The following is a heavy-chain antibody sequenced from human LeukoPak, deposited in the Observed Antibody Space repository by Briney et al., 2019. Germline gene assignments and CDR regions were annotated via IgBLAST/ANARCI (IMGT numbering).Heavy chain of an antibody. D-gene: IGHD2-2*02. CDR1: GGSISSSSYY. Sequence: SETLSLTCTVSGGSISSSSYYWGWLRQPPGKGLEWIGSIYYSGSTYYNPSLKSRVTISVDTSKNQFSLKLSSVTAADTAVYYCARHIVVVPAAISGFDPWGQGTLVTVSS. V-gene: IGHV4-39*01. CDR2: IYYSGST. CDR3: ARHIVVVPAAISGFDP. J-gene: IGHJ5*02.